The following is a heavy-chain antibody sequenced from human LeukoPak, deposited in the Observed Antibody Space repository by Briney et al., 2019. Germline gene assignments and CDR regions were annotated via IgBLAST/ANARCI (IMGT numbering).Heavy chain of an antibody. CDR2: IYYSGST. V-gene: IGHV4-59*01. Sequence: SETLSLTCTVSGGSISSYYWSWIRQPPGKGLEWIGYIYYSGSTNYNPSLKSRVTISVDTSKNQFSLKLSSVTAADTAVYYCARGTTFYYYYGMDVWGQGTTVTVSS. CDR3: ARGTTFYYYYGMDV. CDR1: GGSISSYY. D-gene: IGHD1-7*01. J-gene: IGHJ6*02.